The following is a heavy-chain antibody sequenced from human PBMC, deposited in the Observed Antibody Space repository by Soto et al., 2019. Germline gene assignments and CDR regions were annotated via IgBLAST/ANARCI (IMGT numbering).Heavy chain of an antibody. V-gene: IGHV4-31*03. CDR2: IYYSGST. J-gene: IGHJ4*02. CDR1: GGSISSGGYY. CDR3: ARWVGATSFDY. Sequence: QVQLQESGPGLVKPSQTLSLTCTVSGGSISSGGYYWSWIRQHPGKGLEWIGYIYYSGSTYYNPSIKSRVTISVEPPKNQFSLKLSSVTAADTAVYYCARWVGATSFDYWGQGTLVTVSS. D-gene: IGHD1-26*01.